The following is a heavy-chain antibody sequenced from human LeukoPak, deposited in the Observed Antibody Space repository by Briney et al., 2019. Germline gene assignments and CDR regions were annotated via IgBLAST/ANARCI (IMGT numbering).Heavy chain of an antibody. CDR3: ARSPRIAAAGTPPYYFDY. D-gene: IGHD6-13*01. Sequence: GGSLRLSCAASGFTFSSYAMHWVRQAPGKGLEWVSGISWNSGSIGYADSVKGRFTISRDNAKNSLYLQMNSLRAEDTALYYCARSPRIAAAGTPPYYFDYWGQGTLVTVSS. CDR2: ISWNSGSI. V-gene: IGHV3-9*01. J-gene: IGHJ4*02. CDR1: GFTFSSYA.